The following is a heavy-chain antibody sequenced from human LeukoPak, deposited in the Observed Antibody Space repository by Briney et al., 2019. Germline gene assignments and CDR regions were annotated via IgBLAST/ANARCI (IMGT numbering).Heavy chain of an antibody. D-gene: IGHD2/OR15-2a*01. CDR2: VYTTGST. J-gene: IGHJ3*02. V-gene: IGHV4-61*02. CDR3: ARDNASLRIVGMHDSFDI. Sequence: SQTLSLTCTVSGGSISDGTYYWSWIRQPAGKGLEWIGRVYTTGSTNYNPSLKSRVTISLDTSKNQYSLKLTSVTAANKAVYYCARDNASLRIVGMHDSFDIWGQGTMVTVSS. CDR1: GGSISDGTYY.